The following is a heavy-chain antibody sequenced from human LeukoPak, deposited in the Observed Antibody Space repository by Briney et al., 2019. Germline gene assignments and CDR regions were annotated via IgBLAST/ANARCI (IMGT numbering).Heavy chain of an antibody. D-gene: IGHD3-16*02. Sequence: GSLRLSCAGSGFTFSNYWMSWVRQAPGKGLEWVANINQDETEKYYVDSVKGRFAISRDNAKKSVSLQMNSLRVDDTGVYYCARDRYGTAWGQGTLVTVSS. CDR1: GFTFSNYW. CDR3: ARDRYGTA. CDR2: INQDETEK. J-gene: IGHJ5*02. V-gene: IGHV3-7*01.